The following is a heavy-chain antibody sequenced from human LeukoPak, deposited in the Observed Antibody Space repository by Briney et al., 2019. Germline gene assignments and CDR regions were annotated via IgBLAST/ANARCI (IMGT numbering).Heavy chain of an antibody. Sequence: GESLKISCKGSGYRFTSYWIGWVRQMPGKGLEWVGIIYPGDSDTRYSPSFQGQVTISADKSISTAYLQWSSLKASDTAMYYCARRAYGDYDNFDYWGQGTLVTVSS. CDR2: IYPGDSDT. CDR1: GYRFTSYW. CDR3: ARRAYGDYDNFDY. V-gene: IGHV5-51*01. J-gene: IGHJ4*02. D-gene: IGHD4-17*01.